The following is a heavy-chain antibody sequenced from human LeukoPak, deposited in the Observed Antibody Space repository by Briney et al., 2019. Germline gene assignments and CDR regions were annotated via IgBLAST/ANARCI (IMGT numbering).Heavy chain of an antibody. CDR3: ARGRYYDSSGRFDY. Sequence: GGSLRLSCAASGFTFSTYAMSWVRQAPGKGLEWVAVIWYDGSNKYYADSVKGRFTISRDNSKNTLYLQMNSLRAEDTAVYYCARGRYYDSSGRFDYWGQGTLVTVSS. J-gene: IGHJ4*02. D-gene: IGHD3-22*01. CDR2: IWYDGSNK. CDR1: GFTFSTYA. V-gene: IGHV3-33*08.